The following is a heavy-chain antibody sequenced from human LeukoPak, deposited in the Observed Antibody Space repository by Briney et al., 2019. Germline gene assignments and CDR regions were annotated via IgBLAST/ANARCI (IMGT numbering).Heavy chain of an antibody. CDR3: ARHLSGDPPVDAFDI. J-gene: IGHJ3*02. D-gene: IGHD2-21*01. Sequence: SETLSLTCTVSGGSICSSSYYWGWIRQPPGKGLEWIGSIYYSGSTYYNPSLKSRVTISVDTSKNQFSLKLSSVTAADTAVYYCARHLSGDPPVDAFDIWGQGTMVTVSS. V-gene: IGHV4-39*01. CDR1: GGSICSSSYY. CDR2: IYYSGST.